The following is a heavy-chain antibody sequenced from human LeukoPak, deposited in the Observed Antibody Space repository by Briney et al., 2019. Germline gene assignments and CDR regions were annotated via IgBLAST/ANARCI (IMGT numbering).Heavy chain of an antibody. D-gene: IGHD3-9*01. V-gene: IGHV1-69*05. CDR2: IIPIFGTA. CDR3: VIDILTGPFDY. J-gene: IGHJ4*02. CDR1: GGTFSSYA. Sequence: GASVKVSCKASGGTFSSYAISWVRQAPGQGLEWMGGIIPIFGTANYAQKFQGRVTITRDTSASTAYMELSSLRSEDTAVYYCVIDILTGPFDYWGQGTLVTVSS.